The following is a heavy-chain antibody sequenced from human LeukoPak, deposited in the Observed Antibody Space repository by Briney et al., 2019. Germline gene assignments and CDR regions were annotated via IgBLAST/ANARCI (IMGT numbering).Heavy chain of an antibody. D-gene: IGHD6-13*01. CDR3: ARLVRGIASTGTLFVEYFQH. CDR2: IYPGDSDT. V-gene: IGHV5-51*01. CDR1: GYNSVNYW. Sequence: GESLKISCKGSGYNSVNYWIGWVRQMPGEGLEWMGIIYPGDSDTRYSPSFQGQVTISVDKSINTAYLQWSSLKASDTAIYYCARLVRGIASTGTLFVEYFQHWGQGTLVTVSS. J-gene: IGHJ1*01.